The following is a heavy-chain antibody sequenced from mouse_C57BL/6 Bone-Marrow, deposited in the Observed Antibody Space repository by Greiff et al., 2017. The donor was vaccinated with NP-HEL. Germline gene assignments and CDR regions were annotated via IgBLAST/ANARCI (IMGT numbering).Heavy chain of an antibody. D-gene: IGHD2-4*01. CDR3: ARSGGLRRGFAY. CDR2: INPNNGGT. CDR1: GYTFTDYN. J-gene: IGHJ3*01. Sequence: EVMLVESGPELVKPGASVKMSCKASGYTFTDYNMHWVKQSHGKSLEWIGYINPNNGGTIYNQKFKGKATLTVNKSSSTAYMELRSLTSEDSAVYYCARSGGLRRGFAYWGQGTLVTVSA. V-gene: IGHV1-22*01.